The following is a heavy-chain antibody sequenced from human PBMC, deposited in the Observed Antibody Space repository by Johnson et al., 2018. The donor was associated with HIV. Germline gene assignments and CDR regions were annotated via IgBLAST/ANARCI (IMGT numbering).Heavy chain of an antibody. D-gene: IGHD1-26*01. V-gene: IGHV3-30*04. CDR3: ARVRIGRENAFDI. J-gene: IGHJ3*02. CDR2: IGYDGNDK. Sequence: QLVESGGDVVQPGRSLRLSCAASGFTFRSYAMHWVRQAPGKGLEWVAAIGYDGNDKDYADSVKGRFTISRDNSRNTLYLHLNRLRAVDTAVYYCARVRIGRENAFDIWGQGTMVTVSS. CDR1: GFTFRSYA.